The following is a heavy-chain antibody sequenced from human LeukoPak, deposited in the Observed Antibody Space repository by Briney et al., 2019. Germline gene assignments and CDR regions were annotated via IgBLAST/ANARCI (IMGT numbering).Heavy chain of an antibody. Sequence: SETLSLTCSVSGGSISSYYWSWIRQPPGKGLEWIGYIYYSGSTNYNPSLKSRVTISVDTSKNQFSLKLSSVTAADTAVYYCARRGSDWGQFDYWGQGTLVTVSS. CDR1: GGSISSYY. J-gene: IGHJ4*02. CDR2: IYYSGST. D-gene: IGHD6-19*01. V-gene: IGHV4-59*08. CDR3: ARRGSDWGQFDY.